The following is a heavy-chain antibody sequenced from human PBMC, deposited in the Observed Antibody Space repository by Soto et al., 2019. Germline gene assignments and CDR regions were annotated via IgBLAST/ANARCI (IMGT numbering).Heavy chain of an antibody. CDR1: GFTFSSYA. CDR3: AKKVNSGRASQYFDY. Sequence: GSLRLSCVAXGFTFSSYARXXVRQAPGKGLEWVSGFRAGGDDGTTYYADSVKGRFTISRDNSKNTLFMQMNSLRAEDTAIYYCAKKVNSGRASQYFDYFGQGTXVTVSS. J-gene: IGHJ4*02. V-gene: IGHV3-23*01. CDR2: FRAGGDDGTT. D-gene: IGHD3-10*02.